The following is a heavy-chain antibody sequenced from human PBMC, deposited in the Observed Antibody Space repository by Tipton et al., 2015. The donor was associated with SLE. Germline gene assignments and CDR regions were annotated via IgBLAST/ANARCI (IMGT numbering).Heavy chain of an antibody. D-gene: IGHD4-23*01. J-gene: IGHJ3*02. CDR2: GST. V-gene: IGHV4-61*02. Sequence: GLVKPSQTLSLTCSVSGGSITRGSYYWRWIRQPAGKGLEWIGGSTNYNPSLKSRVTISLDTSKNQFSLKLISVTAADTAVYYCARVAVVTPRHAIDIWGQGTVVTVSS. CDR1: GGSITRGSYY. CDR3: ARVAVVTPRHAIDI.